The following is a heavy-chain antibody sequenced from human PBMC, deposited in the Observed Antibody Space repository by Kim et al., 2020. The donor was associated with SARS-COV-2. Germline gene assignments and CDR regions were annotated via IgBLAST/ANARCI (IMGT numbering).Heavy chain of an antibody. V-gene: IGHV3-23*01. CDR3: AKLPLLWFGELFSDY. Sequence: DSVKGRFTISRDNSKNTLYLQMNSLRAEDTAVYYCAKLPLLWFGELFSDYWGQGTLVTVSS. J-gene: IGHJ4*02. D-gene: IGHD3-10*01.